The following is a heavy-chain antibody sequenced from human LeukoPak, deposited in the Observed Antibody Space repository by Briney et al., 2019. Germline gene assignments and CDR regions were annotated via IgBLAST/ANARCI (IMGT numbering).Heavy chain of an antibody. V-gene: IGHV4-39*07. D-gene: IGHD2-8*02. CDR2: IYYSGST. CDR3: ARAVLSAGTEFDP. J-gene: IGHJ5*02. Sequence: SETLSLTCTVSGGSISSGSYYWGWIRQPPGKGLEWIGSIYYSGSTYYNPSLKSRVTISVDTSKNQFSLKLSSVTAADTAVYYCARAVLSAGTEFDPWGQGTLVTVSS. CDR1: GGSISSGSYY.